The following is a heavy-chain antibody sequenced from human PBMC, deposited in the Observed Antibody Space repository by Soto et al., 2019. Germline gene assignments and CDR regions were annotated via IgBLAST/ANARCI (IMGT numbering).Heavy chain of an antibody. CDR3: ARVLGPAAISYGMDV. Sequence: QVQLQESGPGLVKPSQTLSLTCTVSGGSISSGDYYWSWIRQPPGKGLEWIGYIYYSGSTYYNPSLKSRVTISVDTSKNPFSLKLSSVTAADTAVYYCARVLGPAAISYGMDVWGQGTTVTVSS. J-gene: IGHJ6*02. CDR2: IYYSGST. D-gene: IGHD2-2*01. V-gene: IGHV4-30-4*01. CDR1: GGSISSGDYY.